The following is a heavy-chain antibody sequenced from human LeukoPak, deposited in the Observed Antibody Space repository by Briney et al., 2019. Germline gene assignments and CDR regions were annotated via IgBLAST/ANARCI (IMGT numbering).Heavy chain of an antibody. D-gene: IGHD6-19*01. Sequence: PGGSLRLSCAASGFTFSTYAITGFRQGPGKGLEWVSAIRPDGDRTYYANSVRGRFTISRDNSKDTVYLQINGLTVEDTAVYYCAREQSGTRGWYTVDYWGQGTLVTVSS. J-gene: IGHJ4*02. V-gene: IGHV3-23*01. CDR1: GFTFSTYA. CDR2: IRPDGDRT. CDR3: AREQSGTRGWYTVDY.